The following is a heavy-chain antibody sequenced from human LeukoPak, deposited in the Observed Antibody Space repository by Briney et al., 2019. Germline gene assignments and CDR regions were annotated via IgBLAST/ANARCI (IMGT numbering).Heavy chain of an antibody. J-gene: IGHJ4*02. CDR3: AREKHDYVWGSSVDY. D-gene: IGHD3-16*01. Sequence: SETLSLTCAVYGGSFSGYYWSWIRQPPGKGLEWIGEINHSGSTNYNPSLKSRVTISVDTSKNQFSLKLSSVTAADTAVYYCAREKHDYVWGSSVDYWGQGTLVTVSS. CDR1: GGSFSGYY. CDR2: INHSGST. V-gene: IGHV4-34*01.